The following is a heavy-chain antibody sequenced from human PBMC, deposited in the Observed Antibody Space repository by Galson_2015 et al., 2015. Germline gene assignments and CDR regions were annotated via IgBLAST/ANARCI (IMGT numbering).Heavy chain of an antibody. V-gene: IGHV1-69*13. D-gene: IGHD3-10*01. Sequence: SVKVSCKASGGTFSSYAISWVRQAPGQGLEWMGGIIPVFGTANYAQKFQGRVTITADESTSTAYMELSSLRSEDTAVYYCARAYYYGSGSYYKAIKYGMDVWGQGTTVTVSS. CDR2: IIPVFGTA. CDR3: ARAYYYGSGSYYKAIKYGMDV. J-gene: IGHJ6*02. CDR1: GGTFSSYA.